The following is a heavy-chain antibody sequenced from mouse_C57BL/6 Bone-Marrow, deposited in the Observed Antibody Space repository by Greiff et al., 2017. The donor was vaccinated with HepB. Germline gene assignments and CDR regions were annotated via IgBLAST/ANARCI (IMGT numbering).Heavy chain of an antibody. CDR1: GYTFTDYY. V-gene: IGHV1-76*01. CDR3: ARSPDYYGSSPFDY. CDR2: FYPGSGNT. Sequence: QVQLKQSGAELVRPGASVKLSCKASGYTFTDYYINWVKQRPGQGLEWIARFYPGSGNTYYNEKFKGKATLTAEKSSNTAYMQLSSLTSEDSAVYFCARSPDYYGSSPFDYWGQGTTLTVSS. D-gene: IGHD1-1*01. J-gene: IGHJ2*01.